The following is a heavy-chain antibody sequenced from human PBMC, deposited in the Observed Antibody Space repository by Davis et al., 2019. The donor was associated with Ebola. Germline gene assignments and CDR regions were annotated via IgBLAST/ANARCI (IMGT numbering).Heavy chain of an antibody. CDR3: ARVNGDYSILDY. D-gene: IGHD4-17*01. CDR1: GGSFSGYY. J-gene: IGHJ4*02. CDR2: INHSGST. Sequence: GSLRLSCAVYGGSFSGYYWSWIRQPPGKGLEWIGEINHSGSTNYNPSLKSRVTISVDTSKNQFSLKLSSVTAADTAVYYCARVNGDYSILDYWGQGTLVTVSS. V-gene: IGHV4-34*01.